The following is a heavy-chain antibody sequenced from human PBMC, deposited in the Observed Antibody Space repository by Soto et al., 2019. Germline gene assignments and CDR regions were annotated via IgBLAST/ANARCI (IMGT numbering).Heavy chain of an antibody. Sequence: SETLSLTCAVSGGSISRYYWSWIRQPPGKGLEWIGYIYYSGNTIYNPSLKSRVTMSVDTSKNQFSLNLSSVTAADTAMYFCARFTHYYFDYWGQGTLVTVSS. CDR2: IYYSGNT. V-gene: IGHV4-59*08. CDR3: ARFTHYYFDY. CDR1: GGSISRYY. J-gene: IGHJ4*02.